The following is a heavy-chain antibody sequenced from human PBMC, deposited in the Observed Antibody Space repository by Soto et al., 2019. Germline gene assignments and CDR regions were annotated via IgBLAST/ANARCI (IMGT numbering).Heavy chain of an antibody. V-gene: IGHV1-3*01. CDR3: ARGRGWYQVLDAFDI. CDR1: GYTFTSYA. D-gene: IGHD6-19*01. Sequence: QVQLVQSGAEVKKPGASVKVSCKASGYTFTSYAMHWVRQAPGQRLEWMGWINAGNGNTKYSQKFQGRVTITRDTSACSAYMEVGSLRSEDTAVYCCARGRGWYQVLDAFDIWGQGTMVTVSS. J-gene: IGHJ3*02. CDR2: INAGNGNT.